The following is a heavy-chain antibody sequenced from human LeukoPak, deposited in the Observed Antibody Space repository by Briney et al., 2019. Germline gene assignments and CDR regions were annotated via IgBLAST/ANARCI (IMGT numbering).Heavy chain of an antibody. V-gene: IGHV3-21*01. Sequence: GSLRLSCAASGFTFSSYSMNWVRQAPGKGLEWVSSIISSSSYIYYADSVKGRFTISRDNAKNSLYLQMNSLRAEDTAVYYCARDHRATTPPELWFGELLLRNDAFDIWGQGTMVTVSS. D-gene: IGHD3-10*01. J-gene: IGHJ3*02. CDR2: IISSSSYI. CDR1: GFTFSSYS. CDR3: ARDHRATTPPELWFGELLLRNDAFDI.